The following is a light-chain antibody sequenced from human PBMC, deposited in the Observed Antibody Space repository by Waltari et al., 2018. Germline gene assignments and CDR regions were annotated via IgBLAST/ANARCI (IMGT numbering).Light chain of an antibody. V-gene: IGLV2-23*02. CDR2: DVN. J-gene: IGLJ3*02. Sequence: QSALSQPASVSGSPAQSITISCTATSSNLGGYNLLSWYQHHPGKAPKLLISDVNKRPSGVSNRFSGSKSGNTASLTISGLQAEDEADYYCYSYAGSSTWVFGGGTNLAVL. CDR1: SSNLGGYNL. CDR3: YSYAGSSTWV.